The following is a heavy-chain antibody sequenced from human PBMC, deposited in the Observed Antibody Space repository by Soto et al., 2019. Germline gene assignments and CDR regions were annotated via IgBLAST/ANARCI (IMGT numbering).Heavy chain of an antibody. CDR3: ARPITVAGNLGY. CDR1: GGSISSTTFY. J-gene: IGHJ4*02. V-gene: IGHV4-39*01. CDR2: IQFSGHT. D-gene: IGHD6-19*01. Sequence: QLQLQESGPGLVKPSENLSLTFTVSGGSISSTTFYWGWIRQPPGRVLEWICSIQFSGHTYYNPSFKSRVITSVDASKNQFSLNLSSVTAADSAVYYCARPITVAGNLGYWGQGTLVTVSS.